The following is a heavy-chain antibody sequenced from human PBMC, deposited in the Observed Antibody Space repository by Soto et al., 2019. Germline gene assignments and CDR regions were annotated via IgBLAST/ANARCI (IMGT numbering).Heavy chain of an antibody. Sequence: ASVKVSCKASGGTFSSYAISWVRQAPGQGLEWMGGIIPIFGTANYAQKFQGRVTITADESTSTAYMALSSLRSEDTAVYYCARGSGDGYNPWYFDYWGQGTLVTVSS. CDR2: IIPIFGTA. V-gene: IGHV1-69*13. CDR1: GGTFSSYA. J-gene: IGHJ4*02. CDR3: ARGSGDGYNPWYFDY. D-gene: IGHD5-12*01.